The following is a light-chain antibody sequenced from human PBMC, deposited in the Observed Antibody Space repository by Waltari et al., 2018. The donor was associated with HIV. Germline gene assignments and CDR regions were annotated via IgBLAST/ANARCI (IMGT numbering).Light chain of an antibody. V-gene: IGKV3-20*01. CDR3: QQYVSSPT. J-gene: IGKJ1*01. CDR2: GAS. CDR1: QSVISNY. Sequence: ENVLTQSPGTLSLSPGERATLSCRASQSVISNYFAWYQQKPGQPPRLLIYGASARATGIPDKFIGSGFRTDFTLTISRLEPEDSAVYYCQQYVSSPTFGQGTKVEIK.